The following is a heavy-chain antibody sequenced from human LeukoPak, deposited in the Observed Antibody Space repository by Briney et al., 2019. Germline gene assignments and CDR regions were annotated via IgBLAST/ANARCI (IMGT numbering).Heavy chain of an antibody. CDR1: GYTLTELS. CDR2: FDPEDGET. J-gene: IGHJ5*02. Sequence: ASVKVSCKVSGYTLTELSMHWVRQAPGKGLEWMGGFDPEDGETIYAQKFQGRVTMTEDTSTDTAYMELSSLRSEDTAMYYCASVYSSSWYARGNWFDPWGQGTLVTVSS. D-gene: IGHD6-13*01. CDR3: ASVYSSSWYARGNWFDP. V-gene: IGHV1-24*01.